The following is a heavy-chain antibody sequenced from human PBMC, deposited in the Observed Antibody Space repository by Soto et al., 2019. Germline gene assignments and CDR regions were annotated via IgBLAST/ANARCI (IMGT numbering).Heavy chain of an antibody. J-gene: IGHJ4*02. D-gene: IGHD1-26*01. V-gene: IGHV3-23*01. Sequence: DVQVLESGGGLVQPGGSLRLSCEASGFTINNYGMAWVRQAPGKGLEWVSAISGRDAYTYYADSVQGRFTISRDNSRNTLYLQMNSRTAEDTALYYCAKVERMTPYTHLRWGQGTLVTVSS. CDR2: ISGRDAYT. CDR3: AKVERMTPYTHLR. CDR1: GFTINNYG.